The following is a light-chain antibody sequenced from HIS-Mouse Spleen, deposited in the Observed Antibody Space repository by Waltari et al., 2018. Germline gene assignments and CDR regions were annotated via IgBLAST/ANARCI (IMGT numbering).Light chain of an antibody. J-gene: IGKJ4*01. CDR2: DAS. V-gene: IGKV3-11*01. CDR1: QSVSSY. Sequence: EIVLTQSPATLSLSPGERATLSCRASQSVSSYLAWYQQKPGQAPRLLIYDASNRATCIPARFSGSESGTDFTLTISSLEPEDFAVYYCQQRSNWLTFGGGTKVEIK. CDR3: QQRSNWLT.